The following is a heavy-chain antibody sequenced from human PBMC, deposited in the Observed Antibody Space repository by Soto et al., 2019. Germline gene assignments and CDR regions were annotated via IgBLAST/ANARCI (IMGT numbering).Heavy chain of an antibody. CDR2: IIPMFDST. CDR3: ARRVVVTSVRDIAYYYYGLDV. D-gene: IGHD2-21*02. J-gene: IGHJ6*02. Sequence: VKVSFKAFGVTCSSYAICWLRQAPGQGLEWMGGIIPMFDSTNYAQKFQGRVTITADESTSTAFMELSSLRSEDTAVYYCARRVVVTSVRDIAYYYYGLDVWGQGTTVTVSS. V-gene: IGHV1-69*13. CDR1: GVTCSSYA.